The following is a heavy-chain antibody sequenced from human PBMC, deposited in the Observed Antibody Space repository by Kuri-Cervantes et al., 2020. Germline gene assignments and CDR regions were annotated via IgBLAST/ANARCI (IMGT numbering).Heavy chain of an antibody. CDR1: GFTVSSNY. D-gene: IGHD3-3*01. J-gene: IGHJ6*02. CDR3: AKGSRITTHYYYYYGMDV. V-gene: IGHV3-66*01. CDR2: IYSGGST. Sequence: LSLTCAASGFTVSSNYMSWVRQAPGKGLEWVSVIYSGGSTYYADSVKGRFTISRDNSKNTLYLQMNSLRAEDTAVYYCAKGSRITTHYYYYYGMDVWGQGTTVTVSS.